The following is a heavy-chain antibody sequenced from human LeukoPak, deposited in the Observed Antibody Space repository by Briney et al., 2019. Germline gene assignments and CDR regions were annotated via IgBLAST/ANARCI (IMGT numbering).Heavy chain of an antibody. D-gene: IGHD1-1*01. J-gene: IGHJ3*02. Sequence: SETLSLTCTVSGGSITSSSYYWGWIRQPPGKGLQWIGSFYYSGSTYYNPSLKSRVTIYVDTSKNQFSLKLSSVTAADTAVYYCARRTTGTHADAFDIWGQGTVVTVSS. CDR2: FYYSGST. CDR3: ARRTTGTHADAFDI. V-gene: IGHV4-39*01. CDR1: GGSITSSSYY.